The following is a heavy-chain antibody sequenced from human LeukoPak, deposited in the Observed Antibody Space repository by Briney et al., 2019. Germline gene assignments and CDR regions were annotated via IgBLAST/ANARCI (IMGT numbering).Heavy chain of an antibody. Sequence: GGSLRLSCAASGFTFSGYAMSWVRQAPGKELEWVSAISGSGGSTYYADSVKGRFTISRDNAKNTLYLQMNSLRAEDTAVYYCARDQGWGRIDYWGQGTLVTVPS. CDR3: ARDQGWGRIDY. CDR2: ISGSGGST. J-gene: IGHJ4*02. CDR1: GFTFSGYA. D-gene: IGHD2-15*01. V-gene: IGHV3-23*01.